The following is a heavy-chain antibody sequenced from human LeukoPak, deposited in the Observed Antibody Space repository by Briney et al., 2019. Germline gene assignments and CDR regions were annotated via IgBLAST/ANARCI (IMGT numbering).Heavy chain of an antibody. J-gene: IGHJ6*03. CDR3: TQNTGGYSHVYYVDV. D-gene: IGHD5-18*01. Sequence: SETLSLTCTVSGGSIITNNYYWGWIRQPPGKGLEWIGTIYHSGTTYYDPSLRSRITISVDTSNNQFSLKLTSVTAADTATYYCTQNTGGYSHVYYVDVWGKGTTVTVSS. V-gene: IGHV4-39*07. CDR2: IYHSGTT. CDR1: GGSIITNNYY.